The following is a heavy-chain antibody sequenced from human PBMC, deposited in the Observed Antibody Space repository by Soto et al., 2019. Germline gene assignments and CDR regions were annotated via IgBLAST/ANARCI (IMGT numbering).Heavy chain of an antibody. Sequence: PGGSLRLSCAASGFTFDDYGMSWARQAPGKGLEWVSGVNWNVGSTGYADSVKGRFTISRDNAKNSLYLQMNSLRAEDTACYYCVRGPSLNFDNWGQGTLVTVAS. J-gene: IGHJ4*02. CDR3: VRGPSLNFDN. V-gene: IGHV3-20*04. CDR1: GFTFDDYG. CDR2: VNWNVGST. D-gene: IGHD1-26*01.